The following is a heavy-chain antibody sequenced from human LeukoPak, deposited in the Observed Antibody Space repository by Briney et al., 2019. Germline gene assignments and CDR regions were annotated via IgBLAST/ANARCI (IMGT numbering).Heavy chain of an antibody. CDR3: AKEYYYYDSSPGRFDP. D-gene: IGHD3-22*01. Sequence: GGSLRLSCAASGFTFSSYGMHWVRQAPGKGLEWVAVISYDGSNKYYADSVKGRFTISRDNSKNTLYLQVNSLRAEDTAVYYCAKEYYYYDSSPGRFDPWGQGTLVTVSS. J-gene: IGHJ5*02. CDR1: GFTFSSYG. CDR2: ISYDGSNK. V-gene: IGHV3-30*18.